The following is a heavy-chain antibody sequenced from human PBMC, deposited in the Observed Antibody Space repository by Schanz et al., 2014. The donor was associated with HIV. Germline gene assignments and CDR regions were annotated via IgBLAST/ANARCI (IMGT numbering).Heavy chain of an antibody. CDR3: ARDEHSSSRPDWFDP. D-gene: IGHD6-13*01. J-gene: IGHJ5*02. Sequence: QVQLVESGGGVVQPGRSLRLSCEAYGFNFSDYWMHWVRQAPGKGLVWVSLISGSGGHTYYADSVKGRFTISRDNAKNSLYLQMNSLRAEDTAVYYCARDEHSSSRPDWFDPWGQGTLVTVSS. CDR1: GFNFSDYW. V-gene: IGHV3-11*01. CDR2: ISGSGGHT.